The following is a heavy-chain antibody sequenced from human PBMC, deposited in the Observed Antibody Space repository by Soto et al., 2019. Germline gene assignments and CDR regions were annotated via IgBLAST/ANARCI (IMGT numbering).Heavy chain of an antibody. V-gene: IGHV4-59*01. CDR2: IYYSGST. J-gene: IGHJ6*02. Sequence: PSETLSLTCTVSGGSISSYYWSWIRQPPGKGLEWIGYIYYSGSTNYNPSLKSRVTISVDTSKNQFSLKLSSVTAADTAVYYCAREGYCSSPSCYLGHGMDVWGQGTTVTVSS. D-gene: IGHD2-2*01. CDR1: GGSISSYY. CDR3: AREGYCSSPSCYLGHGMDV.